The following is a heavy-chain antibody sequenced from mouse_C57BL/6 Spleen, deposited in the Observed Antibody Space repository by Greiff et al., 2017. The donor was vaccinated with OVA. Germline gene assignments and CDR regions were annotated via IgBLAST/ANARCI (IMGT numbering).Heavy chain of an antibody. Sequence: QVQLQQPGAELVKPGASVKVSCKASGYTFTSYWMHWVKQRPGQGLEWIGRIHPSDSDTNYNQKFKGKATLTVDKSSSTAYMQLSSLTSEDSAVYYCAPTYYSNPWYCDYWGQGTTLTVSS. CDR3: APTYYSNPWYCDY. CDR1: GYTFTSYW. D-gene: IGHD2-5*01. CDR2: IHPSDSDT. J-gene: IGHJ2*01. V-gene: IGHV1-74*01.